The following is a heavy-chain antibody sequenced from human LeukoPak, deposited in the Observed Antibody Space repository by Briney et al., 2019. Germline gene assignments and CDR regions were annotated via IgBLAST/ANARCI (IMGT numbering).Heavy chain of an antibody. D-gene: IGHD6-19*01. Sequence: ASVKVSCKASGYTFTDYYIHWVRQAPGQGLEWMGWTNPNSGGTNYAQNFQGRVTMTRDTPISTAYMELSRLTSDDMAVYYCAREIAVTGTKAFDVWGQGTMVTVSS. CDR3: AREIAVTGTKAFDV. CDR1: GYTFTDYY. CDR2: TNPNSGGT. J-gene: IGHJ3*01. V-gene: IGHV1-2*02.